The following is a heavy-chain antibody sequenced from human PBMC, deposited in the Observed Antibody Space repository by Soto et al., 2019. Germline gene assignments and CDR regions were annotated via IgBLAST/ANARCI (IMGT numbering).Heavy chain of an antibody. J-gene: IGHJ4*02. CDR3: ARDQGSGWSASDY. CDR1: GFAFSNYA. D-gene: IGHD6-19*01. CDR2: ISSNGGMV. Sequence: EVQLVESGGGLVQPGGSLRLSCAASGFAFSNYAMHWVRQAPWKGLEYVSGISSNGGMVYYGNSVRGRFTISRDNAKNTLHLQMGSLTVEDMAVYYCARDQGSGWSASDYWGQGTLVTVSS. V-gene: IGHV3-64*01.